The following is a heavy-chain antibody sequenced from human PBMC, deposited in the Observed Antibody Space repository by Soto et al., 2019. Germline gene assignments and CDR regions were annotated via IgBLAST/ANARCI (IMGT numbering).Heavy chain of an antibody. D-gene: IGHD3-22*01. V-gene: IGHV4-59*01. CDR2: IYYSGST. Sequence: SETLSLTCTVSGGSISSYYWSWIRQPPGKGLEWIGYIYYSGSTNYNPSLKSRVTISVDTSKNQFSLKLSSVTAADTAVYYCARGTYDSSGYFAFDIWGQGTMVTV. CDR3: ARGTYDSSGYFAFDI. J-gene: IGHJ3*02. CDR1: GGSISSYY.